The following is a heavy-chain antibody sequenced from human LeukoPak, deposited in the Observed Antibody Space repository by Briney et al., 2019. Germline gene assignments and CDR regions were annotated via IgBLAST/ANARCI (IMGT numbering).Heavy chain of an antibody. CDR1: GFTFDDYA. Sequence: GGSLRLSCAASGFTFDDYAIYWVRQAPGKGLEWVSGISWNSGTKGYADSVKGRFTISRDNAKNSLYLRMNSLRAEDTALYYCAKGQGGSASFYYYYGMDVWGQGTTVTVSS. J-gene: IGHJ6*02. D-gene: IGHD6-25*01. V-gene: IGHV3-9*01. CDR2: ISWNSGTK. CDR3: AKGQGGSASFYYYYGMDV.